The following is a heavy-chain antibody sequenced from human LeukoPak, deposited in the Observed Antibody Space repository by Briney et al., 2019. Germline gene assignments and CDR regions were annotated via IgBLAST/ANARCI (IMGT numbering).Heavy chain of an antibody. V-gene: IGHV4-31*03. D-gene: IGHD4-17*01. CDR1: GGSISSGGYY. J-gene: IGHJ4*02. CDR3: ARTRRGDYGDLDYSDY. CDR2: IYYSGST. Sequence: SETLSLTCTVSGGSISSGGYYWSWIRQHPGKGLEWIGYIYYSGSTYYNPSLKSRVTISVDTSKNQFSLKLSSVTAADTAVYYCARTRRGDYGDLDYSDYWGQGTLVTVSS.